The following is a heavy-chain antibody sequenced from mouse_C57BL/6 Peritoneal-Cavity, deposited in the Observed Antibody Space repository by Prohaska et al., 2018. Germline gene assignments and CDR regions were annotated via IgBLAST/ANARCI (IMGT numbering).Heavy chain of an antibody. CDR2: IDPSDSYT. CDR1: GYTFTSYW. CDR3: ASWDEDY. V-gene: IGHV1-69*02. Sequence: KASGYTFTSYWMHWVKQRPGQGLEWIGEIDPSDSYTNYNQKFKGKATLTVDKSSSTAYMQLSSLTSEDSAVYYCASWDEDYRGQGTTLTVSS. D-gene: IGHD4-1*01. J-gene: IGHJ2*01.